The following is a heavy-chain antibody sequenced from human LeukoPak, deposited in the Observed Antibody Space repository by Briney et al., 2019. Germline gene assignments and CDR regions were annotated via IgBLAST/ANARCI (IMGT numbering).Heavy chain of an antibody. V-gene: IGHV3-23*01. J-gene: IGHJ4*02. D-gene: IGHD6-6*01. CDR1: GFTFSSYA. CDR3: ALGARPTGGDYFDY. CDR2: MSGSGDST. Sequence: GGSLRLSCAASGFTFSSYAMSWVRQAPGKGLEWVSAMSGSGDSTYYADSVKDRFTISRDNSKNTLYLQMNSLRAEDTAVYYCALGARPTGGDYFDYWGQGTLVTVSS.